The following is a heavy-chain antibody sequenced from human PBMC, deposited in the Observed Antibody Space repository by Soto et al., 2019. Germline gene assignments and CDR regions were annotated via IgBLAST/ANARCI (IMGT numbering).Heavy chain of an antibody. D-gene: IGHD4-17*01. V-gene: IGHV4-34*01. CDR3: ARLPTVTILTAAFDI. Sequence: QVQLRQWGAGLLKPSETLSLTCAVYGGSFSGYYWSWIRQPPGKGLEWIGEINHSGSTNYNPSLKSRVTISVDTSKNQFSLKLSSVTAADTAVYYCARLPTVTILTAAFDIWGQGTMVTVSS. CDR1: GGSFSGYY. J-gene: IGHJ3*02. CDR2: INHSGST.